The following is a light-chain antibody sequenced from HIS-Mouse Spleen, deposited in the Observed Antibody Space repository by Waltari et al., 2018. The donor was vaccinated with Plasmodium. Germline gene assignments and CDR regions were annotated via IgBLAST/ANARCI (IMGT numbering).Light chain of an antibody. CDR1: QGIRND. V-gene: IGKV1-6*01. CDR3: LQDYNYPYT. CDR2: AAA. J-gene: IGKJ2*01. Sequence: AIQMTQSPSSLSASVGDRVTITCRASQGIRNDLGWYQQKPGKAPKLLIAAAASLQSGVPSRFSGSGSGTDCTLTISSLQHEDFATYYCLQDYNYPYTFGQGTKLEIK.